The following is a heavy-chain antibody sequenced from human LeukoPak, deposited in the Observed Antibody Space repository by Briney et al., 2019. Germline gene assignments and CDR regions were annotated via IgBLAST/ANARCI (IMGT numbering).Heavy chain of an antibody. D-gene: IGHD5-18*01. V-gene: IGHV3-23*01. CDR2: ISGSGGST. J-gene: IGHJ4*02. CDR1: GFTFSSYA. CDR3: AKAIQLWFLSDFDY. Sequence: GGSLRLSCAASGFTFSSYAMSWVRQAPGKGLEWVSAISGSGGSTYYADSVKGRFTISRDNSKNTLYLRMNSLRAEDTAVYYCAKAIQLWFLSDFDYWGQGTLVTVSS.